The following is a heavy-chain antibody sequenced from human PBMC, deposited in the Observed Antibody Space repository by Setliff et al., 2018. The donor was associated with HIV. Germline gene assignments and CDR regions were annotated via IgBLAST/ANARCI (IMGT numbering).Heavy chain of an antibody. CDR2: VNADNGNT. Sequence: GASVKVSCKASGYTFTSYALHWVRQAPGQRLEWMGWVNADNGNTKYSEKFQGRVTITRDTAASTVYMELSSLKSEDTAVYYCAREGQWLAWGPGTLVTVSS. CDR1: GYTFTSYA. V-gene: IGHV1-3*01. D-gene: IGHD6-19*01. CDR3: AREGQWLA. J-gene: IGHJ5*02.